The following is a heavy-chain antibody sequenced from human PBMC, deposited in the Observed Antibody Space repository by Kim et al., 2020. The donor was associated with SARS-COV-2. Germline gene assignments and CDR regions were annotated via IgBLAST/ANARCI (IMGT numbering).Heavy chain of an antibody. J-gene: IGHJ4*02. Sequence: GGSLRLSCAASGFTFSSYAMHWVRQAPGKGLEWVAVISYDGSNKYYADSVKGRFTISRDNSKNTLYLQMNSLRAEDTAVYYCARDDSSSWDGEFDYWGQGTLVTVSS. CDR2: ISYDGSNK. V-gene: IGHV3-30-3*01. D-gene: IGHD6-13*01. CDR3: ARDDSSSWDGEFDY. CDR1: GFTFSSYA.